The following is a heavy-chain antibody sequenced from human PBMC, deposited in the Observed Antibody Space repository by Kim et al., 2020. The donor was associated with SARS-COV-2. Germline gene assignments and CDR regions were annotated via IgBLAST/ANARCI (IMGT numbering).Heavy chain of an antibody. Sequence: DSVKGRFTISRDNSKNTLYLQMTSLRDEDTAVYYCARDPSYSSSPYYFDYWGQGTLVTVSS. D-gene: IGHD6-13*01. V-gene: IGHV3-30*01. CDR3: ARDPSYSSSPYYFDY. J-gene: IGHJ4*02.